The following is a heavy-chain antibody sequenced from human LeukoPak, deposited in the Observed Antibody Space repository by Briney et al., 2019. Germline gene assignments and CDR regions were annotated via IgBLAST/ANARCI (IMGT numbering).Heavy chain of an antibody. CDR3: ARDSFSGSSLDY. D-gene: IGHD1-26*01. Sequence: GGSLRLSCAASGFTFDEYGMSWVRQAPGKGLEWVSSINWDGGSIVYADSVQGRFTISRDNAKNSLHLQMKSLRGEDTALYYCARDSFSGSSLDYWGQGTLVTVSS. V-gene: IGHV3-20*04. CDR1: GFTFDEYG. J-gene: IGHJ4*02. CDR2: INWDGGSI.